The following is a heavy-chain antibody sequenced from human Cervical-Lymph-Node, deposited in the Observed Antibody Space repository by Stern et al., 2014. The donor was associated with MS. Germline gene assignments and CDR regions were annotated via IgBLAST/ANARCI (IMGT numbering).Heavy chain of an antibody. D-gene: IGHD3-22*01. V-gene: IGHV4-31*01. J-gene: IGHJ6*02. CDR1: GGSISSDNYY. Sequence: VQLVESGPGLVKPSQTLSLTCTVSGGSISSDNYYWTWIRQHPGTGLEWIGHIYYSGTTYYNPSLKSQVSIKVDTSQNLFSLRLSSVTAADTAVYYFARDHFTTSLDVWGHGTTVTVS. CDR3: ARDHFTTSLDV. CDR2: IYYSGTT.